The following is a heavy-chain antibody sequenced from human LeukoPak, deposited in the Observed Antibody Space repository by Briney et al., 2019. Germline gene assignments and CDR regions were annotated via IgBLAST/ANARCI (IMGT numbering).Heavy chain of an antibody. Sequence: GGSLRLSCVASGFTVSSYYVSWVRQAPGKGLEWVSVIYSSGSTYYADSVEGRFTVSRDNSKNTLYLEMRSLRAEDTAVYYCARDPVYSSSWSLYNWFDPWGQGTLVTVSS. CDR3: ARDPVYSSSWSLYNWFDP. D-gene: IGHD6-13*01. CDR1: GFTVSSYY. CDR2: IYSSGST. J-gene: IGHJ5*02. V-gene: IGHV3-53*01.